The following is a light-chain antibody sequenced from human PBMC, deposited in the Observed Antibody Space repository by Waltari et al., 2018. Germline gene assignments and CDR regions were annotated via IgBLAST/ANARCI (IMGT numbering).Light chain of an antibody. CDR1: QSVNSY. Sequence: EIVLTQSPATLSLSPVPRATLSCRASQSVNSYLAWYQQRPGQAPRLLIYDASNRATGIPARFSGSGSGTDFTLTISSLEPEDFAVYYCQQRSNWPGTFGQGTKVEIK. CDR3: QQRSNWPGT. J-gene: IGKJ1*01. V-gene: IGKV3-11*01. CDR2: DAS.